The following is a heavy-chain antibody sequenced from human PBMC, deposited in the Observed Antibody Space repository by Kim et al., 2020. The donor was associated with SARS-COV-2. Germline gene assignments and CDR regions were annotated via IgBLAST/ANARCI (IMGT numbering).Heavy chain of an antibody. CDR1: GDSINDFY. V-gene: IGHV4-59*12. CDR3: ARSGRGFDFLTGYSPLDY. Sequence: TLSLTCTVSGDSINDFYWSWIRQSPGRGLEWLGYLYQTWSTNYNPSLMGRVTMTLDTSKNQVSLKLTSVTAADTAMYFCARSGRGFDFLTGYSPLDYWGQGTLVTVSS. D-gene: IGHD3-9*01. CDR2: LYQTWST. J-gene: IGHJ4*02.